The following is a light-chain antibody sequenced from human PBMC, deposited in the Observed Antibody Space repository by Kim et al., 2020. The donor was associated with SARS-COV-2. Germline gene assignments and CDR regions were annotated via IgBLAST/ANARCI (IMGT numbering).Light chain of an antibody. CDR1: KLGDKY. CDR2: HDS. V-gene: IGLV3-1*01. CDR3: QAWDSSTVV. J-gene: IGLJ2*01. Sequence: SYELTQPPSVSVSPGQTASITCSGDKLGDKYAYWYQQKPGQSPVLVIYHDSKRPSGIPERFSGSNSGNTATLTISGTQAMDEADYYCQAWDSSTVVVGGG.